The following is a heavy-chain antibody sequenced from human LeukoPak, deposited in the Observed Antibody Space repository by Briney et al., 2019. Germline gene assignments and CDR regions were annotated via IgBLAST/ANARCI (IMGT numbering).Heavy chain of an antibody. CDR3: VAASYSSTWYLDS. Sequence: GGSLRLSCKVSGVSLSSHSMNWVRQAPGKGLEWVSTISTDSDYIYYGDSVRGRFTISRDNAKNSLYLQMNSLRAEDSALYYCVAASYSSTWYLDSWGQGALVIASS. D-gene: IGHD6-13*01. CDR2: ISTDSDYI. V-gene: IGHV3-21*01. CDR1: GVSLSSHS. J-gene: IGHJ4*02.